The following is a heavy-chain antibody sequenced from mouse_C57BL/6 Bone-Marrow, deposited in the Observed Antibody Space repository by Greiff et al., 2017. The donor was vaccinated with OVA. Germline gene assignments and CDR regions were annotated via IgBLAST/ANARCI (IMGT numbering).Heavy chain of an antibody. J-gene: IGHJ3*01. V-gene: IGHV1-80*01. D-gene: IGHD2-4*01. CDR2: IYPGDGDT. CDR3: AKVYDYDGGAWFAY. Sequence: VQLQQSGAELVKPGASVKISCKASGYAFSSYWMNWVKQRPGKGLEWIGQIYPGDGDTNYNGKFKGKATLTADKSSSTAYMQLSSLTSEDSAVYFCAKVYDYDGGAWFAYWGQGTLVTVSA. CDR1: GYAFSSYW.